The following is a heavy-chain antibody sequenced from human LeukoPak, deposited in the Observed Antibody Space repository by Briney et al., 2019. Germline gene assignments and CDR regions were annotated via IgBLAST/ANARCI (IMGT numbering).Heavy chain of an antibody. J-gene: IGHJ4*02. CDR2: IYTSGST. CDR3: AREVRSIDYSNYHYYFDY. D-gene: IGHD4-11*01. V-gene: IGHV4-4*07. CDR1: GGSISNYY. Sequence: SETLPLTCTVSGGSISNYYWSWIRQPAGKGLEWIGRIYTSGSTNYNPSLKSRVTISVDTSKNQFSLKLSSVTAADTAVYYCAREVRSIDYSNYHYYFDYWGQGTLVTVSS.